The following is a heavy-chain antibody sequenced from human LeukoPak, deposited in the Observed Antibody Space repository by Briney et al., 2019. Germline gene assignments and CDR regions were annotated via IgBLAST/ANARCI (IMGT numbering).Heavy chain of an antibody. CDR3: ARSPRHDSSGYYSGWFDP. J-gene: IGHJ5*02. Sequence: ASVKVSCKASGYTFTSYGISWVRQAPGQGLEWMEWISAYNGNTNYAQKLQGRVTMTTDTSTSTAYMELRSLRSDDTAVYYCARSPRHDSSGYYSGWFDPWGQGTLVTVSS. CDR1: GYTFTSYG. V-gene: IGHV1-18*01. D-gene: IGHD3-22*01. CDR2: ISAYNGNT.